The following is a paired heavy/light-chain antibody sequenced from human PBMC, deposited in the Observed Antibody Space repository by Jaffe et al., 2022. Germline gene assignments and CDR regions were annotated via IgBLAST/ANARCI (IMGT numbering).Light chain of an antibody. CDR3: SSYTSSSTS. J-gene: IGLJ2*01. CDR2: DVS. V-gene: IGLV2-14*03. CDR1: SSDVGGYNY. Sequence: QSALTQPASVSGSPGQSITISCTGTSSDVGGYNYVSWYQQHPGKAPKLMIYDVSNRPSGVSNRFSGSKSGNTASLTISGLQAEDEADYYCSSYTSSSTSFGGGTKLTVL.
Heavy chain of an antibody. D-gene: IGHD3-10*01. V-gene: IGHV3-49*04. Sequence: EVQLVESGGGLVQPGRSLRLSCTASGFTFGDYAMSWVRQAPGKGLEWVGFIRSKAYGGTTEYAASVKGRFTISRDDSKSIAYLQMNSLKTEDTAVYYCTRAGRLLWFGELHAFDIWGQGTMVTVSS. CDR3: TRAGRLLWFGELHAFDI. J-gene: IGHJ3*02. CDR1: GFTFGDYA. CDR2: IRSKAYGGTT.